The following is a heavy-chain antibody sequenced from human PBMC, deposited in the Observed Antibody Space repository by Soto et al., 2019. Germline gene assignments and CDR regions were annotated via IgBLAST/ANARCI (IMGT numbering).Heavy chain of an antibody. CDR2: IIPILGIA. D-gene: IGHD2-15*01. Sequence: SVKVSCKASGGTFSSYTISWVRQAPGQGLEWMGRIIPILGIANYAQKFQGRVTITADKSTSTAYMELSSLRSEDTAVYYCAGQHCSGGSCYGPQKYFQHWGQGTLVTVSS. V-gene: IGHV1-69*02. J-gene: IGHJ1*01. CDR3: AGQHCSGGSCYGPQKYFQH. CDR1: GGTFSSYT.